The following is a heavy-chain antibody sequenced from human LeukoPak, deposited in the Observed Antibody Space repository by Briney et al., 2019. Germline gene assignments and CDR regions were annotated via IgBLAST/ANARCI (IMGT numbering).Heavy chain of an antibody. J-gene: IGHJ4*02. CDR1: GFTFSSYA. CDR3: ASPSGYSYGYFDY. Sequence: PGGSLRLSCAASGFTFSSYAMSWVRQAPGKGLEWVSAISGSGGSTYYADSVKGRFTISRDNSKNTLYLQMNSLRAKDTAVYYCASPSGYSYGYFDYWGQGTLVTVSS. D-gene: IGHD5-18*01. CDR2: ISGSGGST. V-gene: IGHV3-23*01.